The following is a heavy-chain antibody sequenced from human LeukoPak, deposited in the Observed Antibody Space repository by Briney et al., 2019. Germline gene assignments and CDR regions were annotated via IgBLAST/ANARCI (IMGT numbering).Heavy chain of an antibody. D-gene: IGHD1-26*01. CDR1: GFTFSSYS. J-gene: IGHJ6*02. V-gene: IGHV3-21*01. CDR3: ARNRYSGSYYYYYGMDV. CDR2: ISSSSSYI. Sequence: KPGGSLRLSCAASGFTFSSYSMSWVRQAPGKGLEWVSSISSSSSYIYYADSVKGRFTISRDNAKNSLYLQMNCLRAEDTAVYYCARNRYSGSYYYYYGMDVWGQGTTVTVSS.